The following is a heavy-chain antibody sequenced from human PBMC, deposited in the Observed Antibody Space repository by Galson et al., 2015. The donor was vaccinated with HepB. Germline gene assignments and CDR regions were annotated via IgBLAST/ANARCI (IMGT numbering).Heavy chain of an antibody. D-gene: IGHD1-26*01. J-gene: IGHJ4*02. CDR1: GFTFSSYG. CDR2: ISYDGSNK. Sequence: SLRLSCAASGFTFSSYGMHWVRQAPGKGLEWVAVISYDGSNKYYADSVKGRFTISRDNSKNTLYLQMNSLRAEDTAVYYCAKDPSIVGATLEDYFDYWGQGTLVTVSS. V-gene: IGHV3-30*18. CDR3: AKDPSIVGATLEDYFDY.